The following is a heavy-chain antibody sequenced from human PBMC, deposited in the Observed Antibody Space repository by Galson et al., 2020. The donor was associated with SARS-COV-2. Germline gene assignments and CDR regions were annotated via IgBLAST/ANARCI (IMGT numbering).Heavy chain of an antibody. CDR3: ATTEYDILTGYYHWYFDL. CDR1: GGSISSSSYY. J-gene: IGHJ2*01. Sequence: SETLSLTCTVSGGSISSSSYYWGWIRQPPGKGLEWIGSIYYSGSTYYNPSLKSRVTISVDTSKNQFSLKLSSVTAADTAVYYCATTEYDILTGYYHWYFDLWGRGTLVTVSS. V-gene: IGHV4-39*01. CDR2: IYYSGST. D-gene: IGHD3-9*01.